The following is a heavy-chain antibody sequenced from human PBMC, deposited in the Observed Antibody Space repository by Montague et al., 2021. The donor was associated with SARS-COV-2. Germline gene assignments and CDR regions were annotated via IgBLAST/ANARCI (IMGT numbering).Heavy chain of an antibody. Sequence: SLRLSCAASGFTFSSHGMHWVRQAPGKGLEWVAVMWYDGSKENYADSVKGRFTISRDNSEHMLYLQLNSLRAEDTAVCYCARDTYSSTSGTLDFWGRGTLVTVSS. CDR1: GFTFSSHG. V-gene: IGHV3-33*01. J-gene: IGHJ4*02. D-gene: IGHD6-13*01. CDR2: MWYDGSKE. CDR3: ARDTYSSTSGTLDF.